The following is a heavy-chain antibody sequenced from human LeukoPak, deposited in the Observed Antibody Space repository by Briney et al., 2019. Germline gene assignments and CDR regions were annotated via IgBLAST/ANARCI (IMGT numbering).Heavy chain of an antibody. CDR2: ISYDGSNK. CDR1: GFTFSSYA. Sequence: PGGSLRLSCAASGFTFSSYAMHWVRQAPGKGLEWVAVISYDGSNKYYADSVKGRFTISRDNSKNTLYLQMNSLRSEDTAVYYCEIYTGYDSFWGQGTLVTVSS. CDR3: EIYTGYDSF. J-gene: IGHJ4*02. D-gene: IGHD5-12*01. V-gene: IGHV3-30*04.